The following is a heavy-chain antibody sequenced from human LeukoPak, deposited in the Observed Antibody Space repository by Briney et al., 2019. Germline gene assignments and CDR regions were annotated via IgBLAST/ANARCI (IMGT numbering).Heavy chain of an antibody. CDR2: IYTSGST. J-gene: IGHJ4*02. CDR1: GVSISSYY. CDR3: ARQNDYGDYIDY. Sequence: SETLSLTCTVSGVSISSYYWSWLRQPPGKGLEWIGYIYTSGSTNYNPSLKSRVTISVDTSKNQFSLKLSSVTAADTAVYYCARQNDYGDYIDYWGQGTLVTVSS. V-gene: IGHV4-4*09. D-gene: IGHD4-17*01.